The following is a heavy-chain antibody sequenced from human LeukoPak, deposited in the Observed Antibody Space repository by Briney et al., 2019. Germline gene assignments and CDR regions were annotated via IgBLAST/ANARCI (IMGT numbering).Heavy chain of an antibody. V-gene: IGHV4-39*01. Sequence: PSETLSLTCTVSGGSIGSDSYHWGWIRQPPGKGLEWIGSIYYSGNTYYNPSLRSRVTLSIDTSKNQFSLKLSSVTAADTAVYYCARRLYFYDNSGYYTDYWGQGTLVTVSS. CDR1: GGSIGSDSYH. CDR2: IYYSGNT. J-gene: IGHJ4*02. D-gene: IGHD3-22*01. CDR3: ARRLYFYDNSGYYTDY.